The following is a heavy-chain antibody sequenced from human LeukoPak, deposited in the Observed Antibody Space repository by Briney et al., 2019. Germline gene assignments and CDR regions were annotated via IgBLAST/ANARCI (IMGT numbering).Heavy chain of an antibody. CDR1: GFTFSSYS. V-gene: IGHV3-21*01. J-gene: IGHJ6*02. D-gene: IGHD6-19*01. Sequence: GGSLRLSCAASGFTFSSYSMNWVRQAPGKGLEWVSSISSSSSYIYYADSVKGRFTISRDNAKNSLYLQMNRLRAEDTAVYYCAREAIAVAATGSNYYYYYGMDVWGQGTTVTVSS. CDR3: AREAIAVAATGSNYYYYYGMDV. CDR2: ISSSSSYI.